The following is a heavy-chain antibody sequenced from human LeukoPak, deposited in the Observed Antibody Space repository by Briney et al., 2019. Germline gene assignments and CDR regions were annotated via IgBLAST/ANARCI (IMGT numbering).Heavy chain of an antibody. CDR2: IYSGGST. V-gene: IGHV3-53*01. Sequence: PGGSLRLSCAASGFTFSSYSMNWVRQAPGKGLEWVSVIYSGGSTYYADSVKGRFTISRDNSKNTLYLQMNSLRAEDTAVYYCARGKVGAIDYWGQGTLVTVSS. CDR1: GFTFSSYS. D-gene: IGHD1-26*01. CDR3: ARGKVGAIDY. J-gene: IGHJ4*02.